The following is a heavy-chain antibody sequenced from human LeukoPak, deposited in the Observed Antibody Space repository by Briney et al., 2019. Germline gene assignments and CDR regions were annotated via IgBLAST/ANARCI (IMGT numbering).Heavy chain of an antibody. D-gene: IGHD1-7*01. V-gene: IGHV1-69*05. CDR2: IIPIFGTA. CDR3: ARDGTGTTVYFDY. Sequence: SVKVSCKASGGTFSSYAISWVRQAPGQGLEWMGRIIPIFGTANYAQKFQGRVTITTDESTSTAYMELSSLRSEDTAVYYCARDGTGTTVYFDYWGQGTLVTISS. CDR1: GGTFSSYA. J-gene: IGHJ4*02.